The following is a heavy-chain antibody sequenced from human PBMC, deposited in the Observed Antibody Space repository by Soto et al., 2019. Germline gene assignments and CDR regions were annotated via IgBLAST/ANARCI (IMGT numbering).Heavy chain of an antibody. CDR2: MNPNSGNT. D-gene: IGHD2-2*01. V-gene: IGHV1-8*02. CDR3: ARAPPNIVVVPAASVDNWFDP. Sequence: ASVKVSCKASGYTFTSYDINWVRQANGQGLEWMGWMNPNSGNTGYAQKFQGRVTMTRNTSISTAYMELSSLRSEDTAVYYCARAPPNIVVVPAASVDNWFDPWGQGTLVTVSS. J-gene: IGHJ5*02. CDR1: GYTFTSYD.